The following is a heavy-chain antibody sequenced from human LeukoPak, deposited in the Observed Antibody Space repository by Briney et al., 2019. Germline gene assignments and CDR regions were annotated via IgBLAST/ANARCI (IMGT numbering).Heavy chain of an antibody. CDR2: INPNSGGT. V-gene: IGHV1-2*02. Sequence: ASVKVSCKASGYTFTGYYMHWVRHAPGQGLEWMGWINPNSGGTNYAQKLQGRVTMTRDTSISTAYMELSRLRSDDTAVYYCAREGAIVSSPHFDYWGQGTLVTVSS. CDR3: AREGAIVSSPHFDY. D-gene: IGHD5/OR15-5a*01. CDR1: GYTFTGYY. J-gene: IGHJ4*02.